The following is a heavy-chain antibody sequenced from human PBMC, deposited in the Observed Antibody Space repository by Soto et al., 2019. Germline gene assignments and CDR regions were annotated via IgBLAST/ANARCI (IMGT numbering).Heavy chain of an antibody. J-gene: IGHJ4*02. CDR1: GGSISSYY. V-gene: IGHV4-59*01. CDR3: ARGPSGSPSEDY. CDR2: IYYSGST. Sequence: SETLSLTCTVSGGSISSYYWSWIRQPPGKGLEWIGYIYYSGSTNYNPSLKSRVTISVDASKNQFSLKLSSVTAADTAVYYCARGPSGSPSEDYWGQGTPVTVSS. D-gene: IGHD1-26*01.